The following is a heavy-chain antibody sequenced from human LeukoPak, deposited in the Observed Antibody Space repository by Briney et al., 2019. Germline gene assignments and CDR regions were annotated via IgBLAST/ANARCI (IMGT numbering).Heavy chain of an antibody. CDR2: ITGGGGSA. CDR3: ARDRSGYSPDY. CDR1: GFTFSSYA. J-gene: IGHJ4*02. V-gene: IGHV3-23*01. Sequence: GGSLRLSCAASGFTFSSYAMSWVRQAPGKGLEWVSAITGGGGSAYYADSVKGRFTISRDNANNSLYLQMNSLRAEDTAMYYCARDRSGYSPDYWGQGTLVTVSS. D-gene: IGHD5-12*01.